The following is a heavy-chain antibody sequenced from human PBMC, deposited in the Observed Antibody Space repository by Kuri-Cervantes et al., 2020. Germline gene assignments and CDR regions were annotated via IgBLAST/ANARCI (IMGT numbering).Heavy chain of an antibody. Sequence: GSLRLSCTVSGGSISSYYWSWIRQPPGKGLGWIGRIYTSGSTNYNPSLKSRVTISVDKSKNQFSLKLSSVTAADTAVYYCARNPLHPYYYDSSGYYPNWFDPWGQGTLVTVSS. V-gene: IGHV4-4*07. CDR1: GGSISSYY. D-gene: IGHD3-22*01. J-gene: IGHJ5*02. CDR2: IYTSGST. CDR3: ARNPLHPYYYDSSGYYPNWFDP.